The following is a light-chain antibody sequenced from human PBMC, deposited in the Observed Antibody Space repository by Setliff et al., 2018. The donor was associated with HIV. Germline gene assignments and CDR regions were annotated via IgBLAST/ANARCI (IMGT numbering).Light chain of an antibody. Sequence: QSALAQPASVSGSPGQSITISCTGTSRDVGGSNHVSWYQQHPGKAPKLMIYDVNNRPSGVSNRFSGSKPGNTASLTISGLRTEGEAHYYCSSYTINTPLTFGGGTK. CDR3: SSYTINTPLT. CDR1: SRDVGGSNH. J-gene: IGLJ2*01. CDR2: DVN. V-gene: IGLV2-14*03.